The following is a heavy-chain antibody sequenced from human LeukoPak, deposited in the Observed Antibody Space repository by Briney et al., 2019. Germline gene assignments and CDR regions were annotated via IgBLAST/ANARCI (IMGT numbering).Heavy chain of an antibody. J-gene: IGHJ3*02. D-gene: IGHD4-17*01. CDR2: IYPGDSDT. V-gene: IGHV5-51*01. Sequence: HGESLQISCQGSGYSFTSYWIGWVRQMPGKGLEWMGIIYPGDSDTRYSPSFQGQVTISADKSISTAYLQWSSLKASDTAMYYCARPDYGDTHDAFDIWGQGTMVTVSS. CDR1: GYSFTSYW. CDR3: ARPDYGDTHDAFDI.